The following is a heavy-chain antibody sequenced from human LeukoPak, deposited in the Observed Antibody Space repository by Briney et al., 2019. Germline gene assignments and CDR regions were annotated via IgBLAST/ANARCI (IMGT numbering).Heavy chain of an antibody. V-gene: IGHV3-30*18. J-gene: IGHJ4*02. D-gene: IGHD3-16*01. CDR1: GFTFSSYA. CDR2: ISYDGTNK. CDR3: AKVGDNWDFDY. Sequence: GGSLRLSCAASGFTFSSYAMHWVRQAPGKGLEWVALISYDGTNKYYADSVKGRFTTSRDNSKNMLYLHMNSLRAEDTAVYYCAKVGDNWDFDYWGQGTLVSVSS.